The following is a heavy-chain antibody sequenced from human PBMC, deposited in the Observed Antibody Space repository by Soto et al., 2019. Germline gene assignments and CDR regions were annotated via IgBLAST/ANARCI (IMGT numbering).Heavy chain of an antibody. V-gene: IGHV3-13*01. CDR2: IGTAGDT. J-gene: IGHJ2*01. D-gene: IGHD4-17*01. CDR1: GFTFSSYD. Sequence: EVQLVESGGGLVQPVGSLRLSCAASGFTFSSYDMHWVRQATGKGLEWVSAIGTAGDTYYPGSVKGRSTISRENAKNSLYLQMNSLRAGDTAVYYCARTAGRYGDYVEWYFDLWGRGTLVTVSS. CDR3: ARTAGRYGDYVEWYFDL.